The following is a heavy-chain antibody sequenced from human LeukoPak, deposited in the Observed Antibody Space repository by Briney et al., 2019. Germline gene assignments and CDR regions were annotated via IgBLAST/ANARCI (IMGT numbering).Heavy chain of an antibody. CDR3: ARHSWTSGVDY. CDR1: GGSISSYY. D-gene: IGHD3/OR15-3a*01. J-gene: IGHJ4*02. Sequence: SETLSLTCTVSGGSISSYYWSWIRQPPGKGLEWIGYIYYGGSTNYNPSLKSRVTISVDTSKNQFSLKLSSVTAADTAVYYCARHSWTSGVDYWGQGTLVTVSS. CDR2: IYYGGST. V-gene: IGHV4-59*08.